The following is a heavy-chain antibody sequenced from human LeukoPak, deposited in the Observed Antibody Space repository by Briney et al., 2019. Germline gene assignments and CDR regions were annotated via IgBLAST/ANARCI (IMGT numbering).Heavy chain of an antibody. J-gene: IGHJ4*02. CDR1: GFTFGSHA. D-gene: IGHD5-18*01. CDR3: GKTTVGYSSGQKPAWPVDY. Sequence: GGSLRLSCEASGFTFGSHAMYWARQAPGKGLEWVAGIFGSGGSPHYADPVKGRFTISRDNSRNTVYLQINSLRDEDTAVYYCGKTTVGYSSGQKPAWPVDYWGQGTLVTVSS. CDR2: IFGSGGSP. V-gene: IGHV3-23*01.